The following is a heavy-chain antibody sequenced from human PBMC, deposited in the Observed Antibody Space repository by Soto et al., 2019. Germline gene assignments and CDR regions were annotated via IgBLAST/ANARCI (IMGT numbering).Heavy chain of an antibody. CDR1: GYTFADYG. J-gene: IGHJ1*01. V-gene: IGHV1-18*01. CDR2: ISGYNGNT. D-gene: IGHD6-13*01. Sequence: ASVKVSCKASGYTFADYGISWVRQAPGQGLEWLGWISGYNGNTNYAQKFQGRVTVTTDTSTSTAYLELRNLRSDDTAVYYCARERDGSSWPSVEYLQHWGQGTLVTVSS. CDR3: ARERDGSSWPSVEYLQH.